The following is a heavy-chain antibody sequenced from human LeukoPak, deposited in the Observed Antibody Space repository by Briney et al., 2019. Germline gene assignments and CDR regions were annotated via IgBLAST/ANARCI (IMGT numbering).Heavy chain of an antibody. V-gene: IGHV3-30*02. CDR2: IWYDGSNK. Sequence: GGSLRLSCAASGFTFSSYGMHWVRQAPGKGLEWVAVIWYDGSNKYYADSVKGRFTISRDNSKNALYLQMNSLRAEDTAVYYCAKDVNVGGDYFDYWGQGTQVTVSS. D-gene: IGHD3-10*01. CDR3: AKDVNVGGDYFDY. CDR1: GFTFSSYG. J-gene: IGHJ4*02.